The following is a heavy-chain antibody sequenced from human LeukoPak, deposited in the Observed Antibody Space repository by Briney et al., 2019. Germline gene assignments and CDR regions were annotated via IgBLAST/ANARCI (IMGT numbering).Heavy chain of an antibody. J-gene: IGHJ4*02. CDR2: IIPILGIA. CDR3: ARAPPRYDFWSGYYFPV. Sequence: SVKVSCKASGGTFSSYAISWVRQAPGQGLGWMGRIIPILGIANYAQKFQGRVTITADKSTSTAYMELSSLRSEDTAVYYCARAPPRYDFWSGYYFPVWGQGTLVTVSS. V-gene: IGHV1-69*04. D-gene: IGHD3-3*01. CDR1: GGTFSSYA.